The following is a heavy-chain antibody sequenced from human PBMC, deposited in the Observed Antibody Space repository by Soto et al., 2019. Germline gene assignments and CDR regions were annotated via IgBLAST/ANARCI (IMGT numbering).Heavy chain of an antibody. Sequence: ASVKVSCKASGYTFTRNAIHWVRQAPGQRLEWIGKIDAGNGNTNYAQKLQGRVTMTTDTSTSTAYMELRSLRSDDTAVYYCARDLRGYYYDSSGYYYAGYWGQGTLVTVSS. CDR3: ARDLRGYYYDSSGYYYAGY. CDR2: IDAGNGNT. V-gene: IGHV1-18*01. J-gene: IGHJ4*02. CDR1: GYTFTRNA. D-gene: IGHD3-22*01.